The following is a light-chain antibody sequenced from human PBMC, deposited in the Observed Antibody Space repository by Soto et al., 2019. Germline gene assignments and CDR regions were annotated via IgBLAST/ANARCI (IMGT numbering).Light chain of an antibody. J-gene: IGLJ3*02. Sequence: QSVLTQPPSVSAAPGQTVTVSCSGSSSNIGRNYLSWYQQLPGTAPKLLIYENNKRPSGSSDPLSGSQSGTSATLGIIGPQAGGGADYYCGTWYSRLSTWVFGGGTKLTV. V-gene: IGLV1-51*02. CDR1: SSNIGRNY. CDR2: ENN. CDR3: GTWYSRLSTWV.